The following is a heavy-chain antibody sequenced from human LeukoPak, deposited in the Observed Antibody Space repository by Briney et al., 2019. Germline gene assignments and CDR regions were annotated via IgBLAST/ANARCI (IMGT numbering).Heavy chain of an antibody. Sequence: GSSVKVSCKTTGGTFSSYAISWVRQAPGQGLEWVGGIIPIFGTPNYAQKFRGRVTITTDESFTTAYMEQSSLRSEDTAMYYCAGGPDYGPHYYYYMDFWGKGTTVTVSS. J-gene: IGHJ6*03. D-gene: IGHD4/OR15-4a*01. CDR3: AGGPDYGPHYYYYMDF. CDR1: GGTFSSYA. CDR2: IIPIFGTP. V-gene: IGHV1-69*05.